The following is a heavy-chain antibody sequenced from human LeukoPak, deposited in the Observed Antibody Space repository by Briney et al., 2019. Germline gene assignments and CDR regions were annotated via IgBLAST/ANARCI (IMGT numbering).Heavy chain of an antibody. J-gene: IGHJ4*02. D-gene: IGHD5-24*01. V-gene: IGHV4-30-4*08. CDR3: ARGLRRDGYNFDY. CDR2: IYYSGST. CDR1: GGSVSSGSYY. Sequence: SETLSLTCTVSGGSVSSGSYYWSWIRQPPGKGLEWIGYIYYSGSTYYNPSLKSRVTISVDTSKNQFSLKLSSVTAADTAVYYCARGLRRDGYNFDYWGQGTLVTVSS.